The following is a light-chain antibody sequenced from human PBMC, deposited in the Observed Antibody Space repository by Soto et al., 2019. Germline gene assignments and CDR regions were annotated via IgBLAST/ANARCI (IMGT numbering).Light chain of an antibody. Sequence: EIVLTQSPGTRSLSPGERATLSFRASQSVSSYLAWYQQKPGQAPRLLIYDASNRATGIPARFSGGGSGTDFTLTISSLEPEDFAVYYCQQRSNWPITFGQGTRLEIK. V-gene: IGKV3-11*01. CDR1: QSVSSY. CDR2: DAS. CDR3: QQRSNWPIT. J-gene: IGKJ5*01.